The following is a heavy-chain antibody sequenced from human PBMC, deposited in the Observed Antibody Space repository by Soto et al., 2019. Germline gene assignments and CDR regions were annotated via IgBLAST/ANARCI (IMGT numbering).Heavy chain of an antibody. J-gene: IGHJ6*02. CDR1: GFNFNSYT. V-gene: IGHV3-21*01. CDR2: ISSSGYI. Sequence: GGSLRLSCAASGFNFNSYTINWVRQAPGKRLEWLSSISSSGYIFSTDSVRGRFTISRDNAKNSVYLQINSLRAEDTAVYFCARDCGGGSCYPGMDVWGQGTTVTAP. CDR3: ARDCGGGSCYPGMDV. D-gene: IGHD2-15*01.